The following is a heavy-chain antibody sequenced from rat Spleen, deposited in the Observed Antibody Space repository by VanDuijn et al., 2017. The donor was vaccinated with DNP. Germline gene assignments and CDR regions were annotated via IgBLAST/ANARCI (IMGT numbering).Heavy chain of an antibody. D-gene: IGHD1-6*01. CDR2: ISYNGGST. Sequence: EVQLVESGGGLVQPGRSLKLSCAASGFTFSDYYMAWVRQAPTKGLEWVAYISYNGGSTYYGDSVKGRFTISRDNAKTTLYLQMNSLRSEDMATYYCARRYYGGYFDYWGQGVMVTVSS. CDR1: GFTFSDYY. J-gene: IGHJ2*01. V-gene: IGHV5-22*01. CDR3: ARRYYGGYFDY.